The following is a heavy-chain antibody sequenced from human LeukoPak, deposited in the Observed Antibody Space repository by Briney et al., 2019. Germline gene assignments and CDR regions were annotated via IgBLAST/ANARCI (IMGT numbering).Heavy chain of an antibody. CDR1: GGSISSSSYY. V-gene: IGHV4-39*07. CDR2: IYYSGST. Sequence: SETLSLTCIVSGGSISSSSYYWGWIRQPPGKGLEWIGSIYYSGSTYYNPSLKSRVTISVDTSKNQFSLKLSSVTAADTAVYYCARDPSAAGTWGQGTLVTVSS. CDR3: ARDPSAAGT. D-gene: IGHD6-13*01. J-gene: IGHJ4*02.